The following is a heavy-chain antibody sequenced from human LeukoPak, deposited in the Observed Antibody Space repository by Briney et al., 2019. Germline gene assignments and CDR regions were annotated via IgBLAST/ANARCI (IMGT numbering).Heavy chain of an antibody. J-gene: IGHJ4*02. CDR3: ARGIPGYFNTSGYYYDY. D-gene: IGHD3-22*01. Sequence: SETLSLTCAVSGGSISSSNWWSWVRQPPGKGLEWIGEINHSGSTNYNPSLKSRVTISVDKSRNQFSLRLSSVTAADTAVYYCARGIPGYFNTSGYYYDYWGQGTLVTVSS. V-gene: IGHV4-4*02. CDR1: GGSISSSNW. CDR2: INHSGST.